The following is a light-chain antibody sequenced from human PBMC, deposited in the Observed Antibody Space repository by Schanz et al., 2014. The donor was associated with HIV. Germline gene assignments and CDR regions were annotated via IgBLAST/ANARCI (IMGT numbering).Light chain of an antibody. CDR1: QRVSSY. V-gene: IGKV3-15*01. CDR2: GAS. Sequence: EIVLTQSPGTLSLSPGERATLSCRASQRVSSYLAWYHQKPGQAPRLLIYGASTRATGIPARFSGSGSGTEFTLTISSLQPDDFATYYCQRYNSYSHTFGQGTKLDIK. J-gene: IGKJ2*01. CDR3: QRYNSYSHT.